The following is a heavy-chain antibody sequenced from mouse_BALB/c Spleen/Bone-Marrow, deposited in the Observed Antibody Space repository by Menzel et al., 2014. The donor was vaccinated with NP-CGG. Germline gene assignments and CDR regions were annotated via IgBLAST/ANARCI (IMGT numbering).Heavy chain of an antibody. CDR2: ISSGGGST. Sequence: EVKLVESGGGLVKPGGSLKLSCAASGFAFSSYDMSWVRQTPEKRLEWVAYISSGGGSTYYPDTVKGRFTISRDNAKNTLYLQMSSLKSEDTAMYYCARRLRYYFDYWGQGTPLTVSS. J-gene: IGHJ2*01. D-gene: IGHD1-1*01. CDR3: ARRLRYYFDY. CDR1: GFAFSSYD. V-gene: IGHV5-12-1*01.